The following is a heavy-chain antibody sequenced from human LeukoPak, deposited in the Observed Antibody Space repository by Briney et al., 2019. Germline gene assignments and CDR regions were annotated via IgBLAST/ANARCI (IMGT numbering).Heavy chain of an antibody. J-gene: IGHJ4*02. Sequence: GRSLRLSCAASGFTFDDYAMHWVRQAPGKGLEWVSGISWNSGSIGYADSVKGRFTISRDNAKNSLYLQMNSLRAEDTALYYCANYGGNLPIDYWGQGTLVTVSS. V-gene: IGHV3-9*01. CDR3: ANYGGNLPIDY. D-gene: IGHD4-23*01. CDR1: GFTFDDYA. CDR2: ISWNSGSI.